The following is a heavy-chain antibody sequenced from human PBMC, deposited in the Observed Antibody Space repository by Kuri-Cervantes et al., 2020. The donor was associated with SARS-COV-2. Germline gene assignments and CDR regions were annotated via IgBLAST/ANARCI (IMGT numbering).Heavy chain of an antibody. Sequence: ASVKVSCKASGYTFTSYGISWVRQAPGQGLEWMGWISAYNRNTHYAQKLQGRVTMTTDTSTSTAYMELRSLRSDDSAVYYCARGAMVANNAREDYWGQGTLVTVSS. CDR2: ISAYNRNT. J-gene: IGHJ4*02. CDR3: ARGAMVANNAREDY. D-gene: IGHD1/OR15-1a*01. CDR1: GYTFTSYG. V-gene: IGHV1-18*01.